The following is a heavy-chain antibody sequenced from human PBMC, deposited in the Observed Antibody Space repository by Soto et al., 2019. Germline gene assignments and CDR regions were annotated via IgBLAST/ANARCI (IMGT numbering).Heavy chain of an antibody. J-gene: IGHJ6*03. CDR2: IYYSGST. CDR3: ARLIGEYTYYYYYYMDV. Sequence: SETLSLTCTVSGGSISSYYWSWIRQPPGKGLEWIGYIYYSGSTNYNPSLKSRVTISVDTSKNQFSLKLSSVTAADTAVYYCARLIGEYTYYYYYYMDVWGKGTTVTAP. CDR1: GGSISSYY. D-gene: IGHD3-10*01. V-gene: IGHV4-59*08.